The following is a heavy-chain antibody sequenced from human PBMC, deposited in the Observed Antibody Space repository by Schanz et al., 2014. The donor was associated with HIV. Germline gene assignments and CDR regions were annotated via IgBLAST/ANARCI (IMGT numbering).Heavy chain of an antibody. D-gene: IGHD2-8*02. Sequence: EVQLVESGGGLVQPGRSLRLSCAASGFTFSSYAMSWVRQAPGKGLEWVSAISGSSITYSADSVKGRFTISRDNSKNTLYLQMNSLRAEDTAVYYCSGGSYPAHLHHWGQGTLVTVSS. CDR2: ISGSSIT. J-gene: IGHJ1*01. CDR3: SGGSYPAHLHH. V-gene: IGHV3-23*04. CDR1: GFTFSSYA.